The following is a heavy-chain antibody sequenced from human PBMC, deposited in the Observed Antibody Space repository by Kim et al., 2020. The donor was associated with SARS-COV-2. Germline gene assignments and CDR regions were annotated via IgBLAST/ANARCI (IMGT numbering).Heavy chain of an antibody. V-gene: IGHV4-61*08. CDR3: ARSVVALGYAMDV. CDR1: GFSVSSGGYY. Sequence: SETLSLTCTVSGFSVSSGGYYWSWIRQPPGKGLEWIGYINYSGTTNYNPSLKSRVTISVDTSRNQFPLQVNSLTAADTAFYYCARSVVALGYAMDVWGQGTTVTVSS. CDR2: INYSGTT. D-gene: IGHD2-21*01. J-gene: IGHJ6*02.